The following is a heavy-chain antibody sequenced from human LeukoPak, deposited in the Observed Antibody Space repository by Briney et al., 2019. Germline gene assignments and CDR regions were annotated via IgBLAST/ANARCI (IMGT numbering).Heavy chain of an antibody. V-gene: IGHV4-59*01. CDR1: GGSINHYY. D-gene: IGHD1-1*01. CDR2: IYYSGST. CDR3: ARDRGYTSSNWFDP. Sequence: ETLSLTCTVPGGSINHYYWSWLRQPPGKGLEWIGYIYYSGSTNYNPSLKSRVTISVDTSKNQFSLKLSSVTAADTAVYYCARDRGYTSSNWFDPWGQGTLVTVSS. J-gene: IGHJ5*02.